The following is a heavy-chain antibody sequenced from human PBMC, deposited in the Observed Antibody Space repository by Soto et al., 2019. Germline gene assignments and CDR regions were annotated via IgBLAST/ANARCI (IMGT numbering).Heavy chain of an antibody. D-gene: IGHD2-2*02. CDR1: GYTFTTYY. Sequence: QVRLVQSGADMKKPGASVTVSCRASGYTFTTYYLHWVRQAPGQGLEWMGIINPNGGSTTYSQHFQGQLTLTKDTSATTVYMELTGLTFADTAVYFCARDPVPSDAGPVRYPADIWGQGTLVTISS. V-gene: IGHV1-46*01. CDR3: ARDPVPSDAGPVRYPADI. CDR2: INPNGGST. J-gene: IGHJ3*02.